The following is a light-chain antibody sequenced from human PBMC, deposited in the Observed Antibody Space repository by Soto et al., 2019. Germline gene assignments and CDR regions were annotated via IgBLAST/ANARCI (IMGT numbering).Light chain of an antibody. CDR1: RDITDY. Sequence: DIQMTQSPSSLSASVGDRVTITCRASRDITDYLAWYQQKPGQAPKLLIYAASTLQSGVPSRFTASGSGTDFTLTITGLQPEGFATYYCQNYNSAPWTFGQGTKVEF. CDR3: QNYNSAPWT. V-gene: IGKV1-27*01. J-gene: IGKJ1*01. CDR2: AAS.